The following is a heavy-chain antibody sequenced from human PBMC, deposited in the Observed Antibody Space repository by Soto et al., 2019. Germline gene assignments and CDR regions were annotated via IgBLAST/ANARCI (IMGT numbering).Heavy chain of an antibody. CDR3: SRDIGFDYVN. Sequence: HPGGSLRLSCGVSGFNVMSYWMRWVRHAPGKGLEWVASIKEDGSEIYYLHSVRGRFSISRDSAGNALHLTMNYLSAEDTGVYFCSRDIGFDYVNWGQGTLVTVSS. D-gene: IGHD3-16*01. V-gene: IGHV3-7*01. J-gene: IGHJ4*02. CDR1: GFNVMSYW. CDR2: IKEDGSEI.